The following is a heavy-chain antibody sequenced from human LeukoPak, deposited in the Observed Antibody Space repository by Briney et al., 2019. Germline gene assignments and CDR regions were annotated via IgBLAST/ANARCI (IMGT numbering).Heavy chain of an antibody. CDR2: ISTDGTGT. D-gene: IGHD1-26*01. V-gene: IGHV3-74*01. J-gene: IGHJ4*02. CDR3: ARDAVSGSAGY. Sequence: GGSLRLSCVASGFTFSSYWMHWVRQAPGKGLVWVSRISTDGTGTGYADSVKGRFTISRDKAKNTLYLQMNSLRAEDTAVYYCARDAVSGSAGYWGQGTLVTVSS. CDR1: GFTFSSYW.